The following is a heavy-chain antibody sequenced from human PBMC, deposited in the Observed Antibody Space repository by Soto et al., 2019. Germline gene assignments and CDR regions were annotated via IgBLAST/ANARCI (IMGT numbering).Heavy chain of an antibody. Sequence: ASVKVSCKASGGTFSSYAISWVLQAPGQGLEWLGGIIPIFGTANYAQKFQGRVTITADESTSTAYMELSSLRSEDTAVYYCARLDTVPAYYFDYWGQGTLVTVSS. CDR2: IIPIFGTA. CDR3: ARLDTVPAYYFDY. J-gene: IGHJ4*02. D-gene: IGHD4-17*01. V-gene: IGHV1-69*13. CDR1: GGTFSSYA.